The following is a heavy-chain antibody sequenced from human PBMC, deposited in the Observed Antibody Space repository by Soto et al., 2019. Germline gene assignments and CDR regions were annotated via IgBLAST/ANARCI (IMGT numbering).Heavy chain of an antibody. CDR3: AKDRGKALYYYYGMDV. CDR2: ISYDGSNK. J-gene: IGHJ6*02. CDR1: GFTFSSYG. V-gene: IGHV3-30*18. Sequence: GGSLRLSCAASGFTFSSYGMHWVRQAPGKGLEWVAVISYDGSNKYYADSVKGRFTISRDNSKNTLYLQMNSLRAEDTAVYYCAKDRGKALYYYYGMDVWGQGTTVTVSS.